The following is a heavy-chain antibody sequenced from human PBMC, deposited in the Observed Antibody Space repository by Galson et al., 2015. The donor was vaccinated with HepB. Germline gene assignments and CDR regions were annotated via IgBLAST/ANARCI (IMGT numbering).Heavy chain of an antibody. D-gene: IGHD3-16*02. V-gene: IGHV3-48*02. Sequence: LRLSCAASGFTFSSYSMNWVRQAPGKGLEWVSYISSSSSTIYYADSVKGRFTISRDNAKNSLYLQMNSLRDEDTAVYYCARDPVITFGGVIVPGRDYWGQGTLVTVSS. CDR1: GFTFSSYS. CDR2: ISSSSSTI. J-gene: IGHJ4*02. CDR3: ARDPVITFGGVIVPGRDY.